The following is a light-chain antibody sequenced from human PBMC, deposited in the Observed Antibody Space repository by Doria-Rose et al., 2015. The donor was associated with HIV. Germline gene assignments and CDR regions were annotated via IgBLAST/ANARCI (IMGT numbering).Light chain of an antibody. V-gene: IGKV3-20*01. CDR2: DGS. J-gene: IGKJ1*01. Sequence: TQSPGTLSLSPGERATLSCRASQSFSSTYLAWYLQKPGQAPSLLIYDGSTSATGIPDRFSASGSGTDFTLTINRLEPEDFSLYYRRQYSSTWSLGQWTKGEI. CDR1: QSFSSTY. CDR3: RQYSSTWS.